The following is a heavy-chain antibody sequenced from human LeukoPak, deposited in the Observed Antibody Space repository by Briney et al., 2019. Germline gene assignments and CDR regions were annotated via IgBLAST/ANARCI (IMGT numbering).Heavy chain of an antibody. D-gene: IGHD2-15*01. CDR2: IYYSGST. CDR1: GGSISSYY. CDR3: ARHMAGYCSGGSCYSYYYYYGMDV. J-gene: IGHJ6*02. Sequence: SETLSLTCTVSGGSISSYYWSWIRQPPGKGLEGIGYIYYSGSTNYNPSLKSRVTISVDTSKNQFSLKLSSVTAADTAVYYCARHMAGYCSGGSCYSYYYYYGMDVWGQGTTVTVSS. V-gene: IGHV4-59*08.